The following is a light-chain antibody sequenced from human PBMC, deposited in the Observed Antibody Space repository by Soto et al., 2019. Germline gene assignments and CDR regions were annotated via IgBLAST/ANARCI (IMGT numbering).Light chain of an antibody. CDR2: DVT. CDR3: RSYTSSSTLV. CDR1: SSDVGGYHY. V-gene: IGLV2-14*03. Sequence: QSALTQPASVSGSPGQSITISCTGSSSDVGGYHYVSWYQQHPGKAPKVIIYDVTDRPSGVSNRFSGSKSGDTASLTISGLQAEDEADYYCRSYTSSSTLVFGGGTKLTVL. J-gene: IGLJ2*01.